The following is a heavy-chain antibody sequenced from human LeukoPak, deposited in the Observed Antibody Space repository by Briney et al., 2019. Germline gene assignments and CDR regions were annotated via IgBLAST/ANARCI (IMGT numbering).Heavy chain of an antibody. Sequence: SETLSLTCTVSGGSINNSYWSWIRQPPGKGLEWIGYIYYSGSTNYNPSLKSRVTISVDTSKNQFSLKLSSVTAADTAVYYCARRYGDYAPFDYWGQGTLVTVSS. D-gene: IGHD4-17*01. V-gene: IGHV4-59*08. CDR1: GGSINNSY. CDR2: IYYSGST. J-gene: IGHJ4*02. CDR3: ARRYGDYAPFDY.